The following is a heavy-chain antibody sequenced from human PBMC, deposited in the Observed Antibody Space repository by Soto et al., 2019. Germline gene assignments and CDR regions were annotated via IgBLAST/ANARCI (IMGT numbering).Heavy chain of an antibody. V-gene: IGHV3-21*01. Sequence: GGALRLSCAASGFTFTRYSMNWVRQSPGKGPEWVSSISSTTNYIYYADSMKGRFTVSRDNAKNSVYLEMNSLSAEDTAVYYCARESEDLTSNFDYWGQGTLVTVSS. CDR3: ARESEDLTSNFDY. J-gene: IGHJ4*02. CDR1: GFTFTRYS. CDR2: ISSTTNYI.